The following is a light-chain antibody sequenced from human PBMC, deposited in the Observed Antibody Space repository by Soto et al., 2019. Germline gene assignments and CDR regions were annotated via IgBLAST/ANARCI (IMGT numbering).Light chain of an antibody. CDR2: AAS. CDR3: QQYNSYSVNA. CDR1: QSITSY. Sequence: DIQMTQSPPSLSASVGDRVSITCRASQSITSYLNWYQQKPGKAPKLLIYAASSLQSGVPSRFSGSGSGTEFTLTISRLQPDDFATYCCQQYNSYSVNAFGQGTKVDIK. V-gene: IGKV1-39*01. J-gene: IGKJ2*01.